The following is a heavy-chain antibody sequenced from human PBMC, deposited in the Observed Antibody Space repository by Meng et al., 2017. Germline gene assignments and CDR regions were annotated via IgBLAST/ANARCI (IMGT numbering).Heavy chain of an antibody. Sequence: QVQLQQGGAGLLKPSENLARTCAVYGGSFSGYYWSWIRQPPGKGLEWIGEINHSGSTNYNPSLKSRVTISVDTSKNQFSLKLSSVTAADTAVYYCARGPLVHQYFDYWGQGTLVTVSS. V-gene: IGHV4-34*01. CDR3: ARGPLVHQYFDY. J-gene: IGHJ4*02. CDR2: INHSGST. CDR1: GGSFSGYY. D-gene: IGHD6-13*01.